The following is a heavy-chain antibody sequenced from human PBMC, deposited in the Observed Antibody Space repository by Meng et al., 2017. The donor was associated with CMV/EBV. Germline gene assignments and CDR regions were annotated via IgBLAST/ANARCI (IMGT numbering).Heavy chain of an antibody. CDR2: ISSSSSYI. Sequence: GGSLRLSCAASGFTFSNYNINWVRQAPGKGLEWVSSISSSSSYIYYADSVQGRFTISRDNAKNSLYLQMNSLRVEDTAVYYCARDGKKTLGLYMVRGVIGYYGMDAWGQGTTVTVSS. CDR3: ARDGKKTLGLYMVRGVIGYYGMDA. J-gene: IGHJ6*02. CDR1: GFTFSNYN. V-gene: IGHV3-21*01. D-gene: IGHD3-10*01.